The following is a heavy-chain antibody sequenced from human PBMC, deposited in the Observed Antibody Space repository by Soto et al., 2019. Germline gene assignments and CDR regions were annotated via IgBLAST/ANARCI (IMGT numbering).Heavy chain of an antibody. CDR1: GGSVSSGDYY. V-gene: IGHV4-61*08. J-gene: IGHJ5*02. CDR3: ARIPVDTYMINWFDP. Sequence: SETLSLTCTVSGGSVSSGDYYWSWIRQPPGKGLEWIGYIYYSGSTNYNPSLKSRVSISLDTSKNQFSLRLTSVTAADTAVYYCARIPVDTYMINWFDPWGQGTLVTVSA. CDR2: IYYSGST. D-gene: IGHD5-18*01.